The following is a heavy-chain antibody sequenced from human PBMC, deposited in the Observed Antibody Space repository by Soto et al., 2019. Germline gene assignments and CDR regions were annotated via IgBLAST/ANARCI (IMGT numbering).Heavy chain of an antibody. CDR3: AKSGYCSSTSCSQVTSPNKVDGMDV. CDR1: GFTFSSYG. J-gene: IGHJ6*02. CDR2: ISYDGSNK. Sequence: PGGSLRLSCAASGFTFSSYGMHWVRQAPGKGLEWVAVISYDGSNKYYADSVKGRFTISRDNSKNTLYLQMNSLRAEDTAVYYCAKSGYCSSTSCSQVTSPNKVDGMDVWGQGTTVTVSS. V-gene: IGHV3-30*18. D-gene: IGHD2-2*01.